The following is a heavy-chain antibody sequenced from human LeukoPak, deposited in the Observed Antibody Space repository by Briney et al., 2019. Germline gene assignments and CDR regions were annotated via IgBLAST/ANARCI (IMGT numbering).Heavy chain of an antibody. CDR3: ASKDYYDSSGYRN. CDR1: GFTFSDYY. D-gene: IGHD3-22*01. V-gene: IGHV3-11*04. CDR2: IGSSGSTI. Sequence: GGSLRLSCAASGFTFSDYYMSWIRQAPGKGLEWVSYIGSSGSTIYYADSVKGRFTISRDNAKNSLYLQMNSLRAEDTAVYNCASKDYYDSSGYRNWGQGTLVTVSS. J-gene: IGHJ4*02.